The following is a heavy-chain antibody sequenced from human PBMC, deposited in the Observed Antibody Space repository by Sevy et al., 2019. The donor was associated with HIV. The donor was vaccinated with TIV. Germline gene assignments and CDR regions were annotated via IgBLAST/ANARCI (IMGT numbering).Heavy chain of an antibody. V-gene: IGHV1-18*01. Sequence: ASVKVSCKASGYTFTSYGISWVRQAPGQGLEWMGWISAYNGNTNDAQKLQGRVTMTTDTSTSTAYMELRSLRSDDTAVYYCARGGEYGDYEELNYYYYGMDVWGQGTTVTVSS. J-gene: IGHJ6*02. CDR1: GYTFTSYG. D-gene: IGHD4-17*01. CDR3: ARGGEYGDYEELNYYYYGMDV. CDR2: ISAYNGNT.